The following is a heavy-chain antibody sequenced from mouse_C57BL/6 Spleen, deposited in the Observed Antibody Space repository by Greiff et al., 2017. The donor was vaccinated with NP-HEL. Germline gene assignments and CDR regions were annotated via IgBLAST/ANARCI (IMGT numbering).Heavy chain of an antibody. CDR1: GFTFSSYG. CDR3: ARQAQATLAWFAY. V-gene: IGHV5-6*01. D-gene: IGHD3-2*02. Sequence: EVHLVESGGDLVKPGGSLKLSCAASGFTFSSYGMSWVRQTPDKRLEWVATISSGGSYTYYPDSVKGRFTISRDNAKNTLYLQMSSLKSEDTAMYYCARQAQATLAWFAYWGQGTLVTVSA. J-gene: IGHJ3*01. CDR2: ISSGGSYT.